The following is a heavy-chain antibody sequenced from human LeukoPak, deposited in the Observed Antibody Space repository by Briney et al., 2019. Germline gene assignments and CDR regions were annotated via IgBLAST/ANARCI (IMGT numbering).Heavy chain of an antibody. J-gene: IGHJ4*02. CDR3: ARGNVDTAMVDDFDY. D-gene: IGHD5-18*01. V-gene: IGHV1-8*03. Sequence: ASVKVSCKASGYTFTSYDINWVRQATGQGLEWMGWMNPNSSNTGYAQKFQGRVTITRNTSISTAYMELSSLRSEDTAVYYCARGNVDTAMVDDFDYWGQGTLVTVSS. CDR1: GYTFTSYD. CDR2: MNPNSSNT.